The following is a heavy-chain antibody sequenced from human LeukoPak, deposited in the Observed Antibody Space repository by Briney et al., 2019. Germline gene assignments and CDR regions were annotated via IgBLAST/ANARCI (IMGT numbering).Heavy chain of an antibody. CDR2: INQDGSEK. D-gene: IGHD5-12*01. J-gene: IGHJ4*02. CDR1: GFTFRSYL. CDR3: VRDGGTTGYDLLDY. Sequence: GGSLRLSCAASGFTFRSYLMSWVRQAPGKGLEWVANINQDGSEKYHVDSVKGRFTISRDNARNSVYLQMNSLTAEDTAVYYCVRDGGTTGYDLLDYWGQGTLLTVSS. V-gene: IGHV3-7*01.